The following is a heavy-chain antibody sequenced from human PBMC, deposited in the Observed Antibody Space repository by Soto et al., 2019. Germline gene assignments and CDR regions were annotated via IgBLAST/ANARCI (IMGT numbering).Heavy chain of an antibody. Sequence: SETLSLTCTVSGGSISSYYWSWIRQPPGKGLEWIGYIYYSGSTNYNPSLKSRVTISVDTSKNQFSLKLSSATAADTAVYYCARIEGRQGYRYGYSTFIFDYWGQGNLVTVSS. CDR3: ARIEGRQGYRYGYSTFIFDY. CDR2: IYYSGST. D-gene: IGHD5-18*01. V-gene: IGHV4-59*01. CDR1: GGSISSYY. J-gene: IGHJ4*02.